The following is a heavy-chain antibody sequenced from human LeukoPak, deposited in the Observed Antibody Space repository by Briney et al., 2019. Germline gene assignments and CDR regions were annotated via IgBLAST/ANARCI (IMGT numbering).Heavy chain of an antibody. V-gene: IGHV4-34*01. CDR2: INHSGNV. J-gene: IGHJ5*02. Sequence: SETLSLTCTVSGGSISSYYWSWIRQPPGKGLEWIGEINHSGNVNCDPSLESRVTISVDTSKNQISLNVSSVTAADTAMYYCARARLLDYCIDTTCYNWLDPWGQGTLVTVSS. CDR1: GGSISSYY. D-gene: IGHD2/OR15-2a*01. CDR3: ARARLLDYCIDTTCYNWLDP.